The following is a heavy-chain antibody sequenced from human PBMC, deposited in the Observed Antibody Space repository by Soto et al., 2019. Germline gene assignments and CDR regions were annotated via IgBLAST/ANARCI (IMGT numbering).Heavy chain of an antibody. Sequence: LSETLSLTCTVSGGSISSYYWSWIRQPPGKGLEWIGYIYYSGSTNYNPSLKSRVTISVDTSKNQFSLKLSSVTAADTAVYYCASTLGGWFDPWGQGTLVTVSS. V-gene: IGHV4-59*01. J-gene: IGHJ5*02. D-gene: IGHD3-16*01. CDR1: GGSISSYY. CDR3: ASTLGGWFDP. CDR2: IYYSGST.